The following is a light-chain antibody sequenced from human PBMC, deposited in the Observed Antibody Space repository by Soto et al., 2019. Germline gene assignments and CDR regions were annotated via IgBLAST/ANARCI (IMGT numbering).Light chain of an antibody. CDR2: EVS. CDR1: SSDVGGYNY. CDR3: NSYANQSTVV. V-gene: IGLV2-14*01. J-gene: IGLJ1*01. Sequence: QSALTQPASVSGSPGQSITISCTGTSSDVGGYNYVSWYQQHPGKAPKLIIYEVSNRPSGVSNRFSGSKSGNTASLTISGLQAEDEAYYYCNSYANQSTVVFGTGTKVTV.